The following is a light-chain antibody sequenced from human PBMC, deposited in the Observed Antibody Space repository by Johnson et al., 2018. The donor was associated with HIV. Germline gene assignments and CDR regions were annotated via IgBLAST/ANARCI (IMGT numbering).Light chain of an antibody. CDR1: SSNIGNNY. V-gene: IGLV1-51*02. CDR3: GTWDSSLSAHYV. Sequence: QSVLTQPPSVSAAPGQKVTISCSGSSSNIGNNYVSWYQQLPGTAPKLLIYENNKRPSGIPDRFSGSKSCTSATLGITALQTGDEADYYCGTWDSSLSAHYVFGTGTKVTVL. CDR2: ENN. J-gene: IGLJ1*01.